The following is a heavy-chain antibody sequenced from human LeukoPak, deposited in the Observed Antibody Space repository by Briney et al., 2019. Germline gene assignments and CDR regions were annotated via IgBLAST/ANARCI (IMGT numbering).Heavy chain of an antibody. CDR2: ISSSSSYI. V-gene: IGHV3-21*01. J-gene: IGHJ4*02. Sequence: GGSLRLSCAASGFTFSSYSMNWVRQAPGKGLEWVSSISSSSSYIYYADSVKGRFTISRDNAQNSLYLQMNSLRAEDTAVYYCASRKVYDSSGYHPPVYWGQGTLVTVSS. CDR1: GFTFSSYS. D-gene: IGHD3-22*01. CDR3: ASRKVYDSSGYHPPVY.